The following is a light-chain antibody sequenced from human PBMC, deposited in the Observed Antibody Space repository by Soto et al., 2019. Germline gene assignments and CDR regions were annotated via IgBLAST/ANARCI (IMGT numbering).Light chain of an antibody. CDR1: QSLLHSNGYNY. CDR3: LQTLQFPHT. Sequence: DIVMTQSPLSLPVTPGEPASISCRSSQSLLHSNGYNYLDWYLQKPGQSPQLLIYLGSTRASGVPDRFSASGSGTDFKLKISRVEAEDVGVYYCLQTLQFPHTFGQGTKVDI. J-gene: IGKJ1*01. V-gene: IGKV2-28*01. CDR2: LGS.